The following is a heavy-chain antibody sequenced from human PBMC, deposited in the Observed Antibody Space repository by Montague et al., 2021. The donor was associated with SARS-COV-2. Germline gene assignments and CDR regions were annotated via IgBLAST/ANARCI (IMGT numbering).Heavy chain of an antibody. CDR1: GGSISSGGYY. CDR2: IYYSGST. Sequence: TLSLTCTVSGGSISSGGYYWSWIRQHPGKGLEWIGYIYYSGSTYYNPSLKSRVTISVDTSKNQFSLKLSSVTAADTAGYYCARLTAGYCSGGSCYWGTGFDYWGQGTLVTVSS. D-gene: IGHD2-15*01. V-gene: IGHV4-31*03. CDR3: ARLTAGYCSGGSCYWGTGFDY. J-gene: IGHJ4*02.